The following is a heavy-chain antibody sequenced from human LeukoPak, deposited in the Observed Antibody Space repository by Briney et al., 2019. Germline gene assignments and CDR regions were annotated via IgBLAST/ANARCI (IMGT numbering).Heavy chain of an antibody. CDR2: IYPGNSDT. D-gene: IGHD3-9*01. CDR3: ARRHYDILTGYYTYYFDY. V-gene: IGHV5-51*01. J-gene: IGHJ4*02. Sequence: AEALKISCRGAGYSFTSYWIGCGLQMPGKGRQWMGIIYPGNSDTRYSPSFQGQVTISADKSISTAYLQWSSLKASDTAMYYCARRHYDILTGYYTYYFDYWGQGTLVTVSS. CDR1: GYSFTSYW.